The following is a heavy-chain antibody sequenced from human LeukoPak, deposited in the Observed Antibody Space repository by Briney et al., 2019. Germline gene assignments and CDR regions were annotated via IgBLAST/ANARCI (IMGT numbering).Heavy chain of an antibody. D-gene: IGHD6-13*01. V-gene: IGHV1-2*02. CDR1: GYTFTGYY. J-gene: IGHJ4*02. Sequence: ASVKVSCKASGYTFTGYYMHWVRQAPGQGLEWMGWINPNSGGTNYAQKFQGRVTMTRDTSISTAYMELSSLRSEDTAVYYCAVAAAGTLSNFDYWGQGTLVTVSS. CDR2: INPNSGGT. CDR3: AVAAAGTLSNFDY.